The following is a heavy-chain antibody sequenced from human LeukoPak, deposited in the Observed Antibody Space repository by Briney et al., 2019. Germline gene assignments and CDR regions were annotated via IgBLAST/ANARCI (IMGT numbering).Heavy chain of an antibody. J-gene: IGHJ4*02. Sequence: SVKVSCKASGGTFSSYAISWLRQAPGQGLEWMGGIIPIFGTANYAQKFQGRVTITTDESTSTAYMELSSLRSEDTAVYYCARVGVEWELPDYWGQGTLVTVSS. D-gene: IGHD1-26*01. CDR3: ARVGVEWELPDY. V-gene: IGHV1-69*05. CDR2: IIPIFGTA. CDR1: GGTFSSYA.